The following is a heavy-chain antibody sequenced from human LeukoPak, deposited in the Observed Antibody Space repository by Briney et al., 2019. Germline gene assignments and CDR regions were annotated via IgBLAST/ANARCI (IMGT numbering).Heavy chain of an antibody. Sequence: GRSLRLSCAASGFTFDDYAMHWVRQAPGKGLEWVSGISWNSGSIGYADSVKGRFTISRDNAKNSLYLQMNSLRAEDTALYYCAKDFGRDPDGESGFDYWGQGTLVTVSS. CDR3: AKDFGRDPDGESGFDY. CDR1: GFTFDDYA. CDR2: ISWNSGSI. D-gene: IGHD3-10*01. V-gene: IGHV3-9*01. J-gene: IGHJ4*02.